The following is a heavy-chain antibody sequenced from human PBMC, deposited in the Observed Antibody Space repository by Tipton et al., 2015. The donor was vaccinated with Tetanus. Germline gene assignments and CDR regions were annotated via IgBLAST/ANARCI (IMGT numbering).Heavy chain of an antibody. J-gene: IGHJ6*02. CDR2: INPAGRRT. CDR1: GFTSESHY. Sequence: SLRLSCAASGFTSESHYMHWVRQTPGKGLVWISRINPAGRRTNYADSVKGRFTISRDHDKNTVYLQMNSLRAEDAAVYFCARRSLTNYGLDGWGQGTPVTVSS. CDR3: ARRSLTNYGLDG. V-gene: IGHV3-74*01. D-gene: IGHD1-1*01.